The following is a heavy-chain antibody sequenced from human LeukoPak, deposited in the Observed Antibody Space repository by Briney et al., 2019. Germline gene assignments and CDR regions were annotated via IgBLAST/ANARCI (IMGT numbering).Heavy chain of an antibody. CDR1: GYSISSGYY. J-gene: IGHJ4*02. CDR2: IYHSGST. D-gene: IGHD3-10*01. CDR3: ARRVTYYYGSGSYPRGYFDY. Sequence: MPSETLSLTCAVSGYSISSGYYWGWIRQPPGKGLEWIGSIYHSGSTYYNPSLKSRVTISVDTSKNQFSLKLSSVTAADTAVYYCARRVTYYYGSGSYPRGYFDYWGQGTLVTVSS. V-gene: IGHV4-38-2*01.